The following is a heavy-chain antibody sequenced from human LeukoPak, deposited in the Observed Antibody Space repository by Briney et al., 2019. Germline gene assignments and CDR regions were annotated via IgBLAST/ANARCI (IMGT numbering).Heavy chain of an antibody. CDR1: GYSFTSYW. CDR2: IYPGDSDT. CDR3: ARCPRYYYDSSGFDY. D-gene: IGHD3-22*01. V-gene: IGHV5-51*01. Sequence: GESLKISCKGSGYSFTSYWIGWVRPMPGKGLEWMGIIYPGDSDTRYSPSFQGQVTISADKSISTAYLQWSSLKASDTAMYYCARCPRYYYDSSGFDYWGQGTLVTVSS. J-gene: IGHJ4*02.